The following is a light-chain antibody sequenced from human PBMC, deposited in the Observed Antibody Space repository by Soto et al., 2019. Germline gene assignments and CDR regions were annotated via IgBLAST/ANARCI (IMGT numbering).Light chain of an antibody. CDR1: SSDVGSYNL. Sequence: QYALTQPASVSGSPGQSITISCTGTSSDVGSYNLVSWYQQHPGKAPKLMIYEGSKRPSGFSNRFSGSKSGNTASLTISGLQAEDEADYYCCSYAGSLVFGGGTKVTVL. V-gene: IGLV2-23*01. CDR3: CSYAGSLV. CDR2: EGS. J-gene: IGLJ2*01.